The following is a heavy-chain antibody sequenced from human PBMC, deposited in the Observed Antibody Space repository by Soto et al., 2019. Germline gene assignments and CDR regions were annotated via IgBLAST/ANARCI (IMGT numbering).Heavy chain of an antibody. V-gene: IGHV4-34*01. CDR1: GGSFSGYY. CDR3: ARRRAILSIAAAAFDY. CDR2: INHSGST. J-gene: IGHJ4*02. D-gene: IGHD6-13*01. Sequence: PSETLSLTCAVYGGSFSGYYWSWIRQPPGKGLEWIGEINHSGSTNYNPSLKSRVTISVDTSKNQFSLKLSSVTAADTAVYYCARRRAILSIAAAAFDYWGQGTLVTVSS.